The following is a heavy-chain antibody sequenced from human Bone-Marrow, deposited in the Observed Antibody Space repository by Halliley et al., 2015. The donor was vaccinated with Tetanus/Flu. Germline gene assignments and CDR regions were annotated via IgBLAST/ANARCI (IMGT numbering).Heavy chain of an antibody. Sequence: INREGSSGTPADSVEGRFPISRDNAENTLFLQMDSLRVEDTAVYYCVRDPPLDVWRGSHFADWGQGTLVSVSS. J-gene: IGHJ4*02. CDR2: INREGSSG. V-gene: IGHV3-74*03. CDR3: VRDPPLDVWRGSHFAD. D-gene: IGHD3-3*01.